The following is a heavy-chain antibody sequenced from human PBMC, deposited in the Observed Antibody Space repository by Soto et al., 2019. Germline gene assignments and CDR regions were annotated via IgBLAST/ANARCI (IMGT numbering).Heavy chain of an antibody. V-gene: IGHV4-31*03. J-gene: IGHJ4*02. Sequence: QVQLQESGPGLVKPSQTLSLTCTVSGASISSGLYYWNWIRHIPGKGLEWIGCIPYIGNIYYNPSLQSRLIISVDTSDNKFSLKLTSVTAADTAVYYCSSVPDHAKSGDWGQGIMVTVSS. CDR3: SSVPDHAKSGD. CDR1: GASISSGLYY. D-gene: IGHD2-2*01. CDR2: IPYIGNI.